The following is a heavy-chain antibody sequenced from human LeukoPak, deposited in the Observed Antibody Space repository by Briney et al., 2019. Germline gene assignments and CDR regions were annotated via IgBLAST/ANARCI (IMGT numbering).Heavy chain of an antibody. D-gene: IGHD6-19*01. CDR3: AKEQYSSGWYGWFDP. CDR1: GGTFSSYA. V-gene: IGHV1-69*13. CDR2: IIPIFGTA. J-gene: IGHJ5*02. Sequence: SVKVSCKASGGTFSSYAISWVRQAPGQGLEWMGGIIPIFGTANYAQKFQGRVTITADESTSTAYMELSSLRSEDTAVYYCAKEQYSSGWYGWFDPWGQGTLVTVSS.